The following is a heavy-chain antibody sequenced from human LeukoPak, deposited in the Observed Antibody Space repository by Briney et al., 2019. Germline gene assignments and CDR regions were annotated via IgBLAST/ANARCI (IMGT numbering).Heavy chain of an antibody. V-gene: IGHV1-3*01. Sequence: ASVKVSCKASGYTLTNYAIHWVRQAPGQRLEWMGWFNSDTGNTEYSQKFQGRVTISRNTSANTAYMELNRLRPEDTAVFYCVRGGPNKSGWTLDYWGQGTLVTVSS. CDR1: GYTLTNYA. J-gene: IGHJ4*02. CDR2: FNSDTGNT. CDR3: VRGGPNKSGWTLDY. D-gene: IGHD6-19*01.